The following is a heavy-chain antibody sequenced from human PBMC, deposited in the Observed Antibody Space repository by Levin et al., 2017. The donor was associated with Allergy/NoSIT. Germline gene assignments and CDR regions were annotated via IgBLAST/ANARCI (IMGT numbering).Heavy chain of an antibody. Sequence: PGGSLRLSCAASGFALSGFAMSWVRQAPGQGLGWVSAISDSGAHTYYADSVRGRFTISRDNSRNTLFLQMNTLGAEDTAVYYCAKSQGLSGRSVGDWGQGTLVTVSS. J-gene: IGHJ4*02. CDR1: GFALSGFA. V-gene: IGHV3-23*01. D-gene: IGHD1-26*01. CDR3: AKSQGLSGRSVGD. CDR2: ISDSGAHT.